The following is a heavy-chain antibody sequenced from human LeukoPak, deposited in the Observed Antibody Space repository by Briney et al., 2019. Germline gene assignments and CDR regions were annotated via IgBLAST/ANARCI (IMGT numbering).Heavy chain of an antibody. J-gene: IGHJ4*02. CDR1: GLTFSSYA. Sequence: PGGSLRLSCAASGLTFSSYAMHWVRQAPGKGLEWVAVISYDGSNKYYADSVKGRFTISRDNSKNTLYLQMNSLRAEDTALYYCAKAIALTGGSGYYFDYWGQGTLVTVSS. V-gene: IGHV3-30-3*01. D-gene: IGHD3-22*01. CDR2: ISYDGSNK. CDR3: AKAIALTGGSGYYFDY.